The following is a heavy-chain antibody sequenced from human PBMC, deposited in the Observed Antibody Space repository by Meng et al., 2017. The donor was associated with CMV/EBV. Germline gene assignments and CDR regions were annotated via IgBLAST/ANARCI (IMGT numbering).Heavy chain of an antibody. CDR1: CGSISSGDYY. D-gene: IGHD2-2*01. CDR2: IYYSGST. Sequence: VPLQEPGPGLVKPSQTLSLTCTVSCGSISSGDYYWSWIRQPPGKGLEWIGYIYYSGSTYYNPSLKSRVTISVDTSKNQFSLKLSSVTAADTAVYYCARVGRTSCYDYWGQGTLVTVSS. J-gene: IGHJ4*02. CDR3: ARVGRTSCYDY. V-gene: IGHV4-30-4*08.